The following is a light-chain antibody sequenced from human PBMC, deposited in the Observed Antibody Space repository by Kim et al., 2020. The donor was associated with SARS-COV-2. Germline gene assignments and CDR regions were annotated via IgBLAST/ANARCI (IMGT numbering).Light chain of an antibody. CDR1: SLRSYY. J-gene: IGLJ2*01. CDR3: NTRDSNDYVV. CDR2: GKD. Sequence: SSELTQDPAVSVAFGQTVRITCQGDSLRSYYATWYQQKPGQAPKVVIYGKDNRHSGVPDRFSGSSSGNTAYLTITGTQAGDEADYYCNTRDSNDYVVFGGGTKVTVL. V-gene: IGLV3-19*01.